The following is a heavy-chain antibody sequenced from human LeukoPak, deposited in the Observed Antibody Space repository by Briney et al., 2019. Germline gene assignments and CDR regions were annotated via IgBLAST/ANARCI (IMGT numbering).Heavy chain of an antibody. CDR3: AREGEYYDSSGYLGDYFDY. Sequence: ASVKVSCKASGYTFTSYGISWVRQAPGQGLEWMGWISAYNGNTNYAQKLQGRVTMTTDTSTSTAYMELRSLRSDDTAVYYCAREGEYYDSSGYLGDYFDYWSQGTLVTVSS. CDR1: GYTFTSYG. J-gene: IGHJ4*02. V-gene: IGHV1-18*01. CDR2: ISAYNGNT. D-gene: IGHD3-22*01.